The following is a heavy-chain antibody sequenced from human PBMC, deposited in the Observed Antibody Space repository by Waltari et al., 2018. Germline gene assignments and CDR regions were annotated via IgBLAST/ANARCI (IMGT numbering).Heavy chain of an antibody. D-gene: IGHD6-19*01. J-gene: IGHJ6*03. CDR2: MNTNIGNA. V-gene: IGHV1-8*01. CDR3: ARSRAGDGFTIGYYYYCRDV. Sequence: VQLVQSGAEVKKPGASVKVSCKASGYTFTSYDINWARQATGQGPEWMGWMNTNIGNAGYAQEFQGRGPMSRNTSRSTAYMELISLRSEDTAVYYCARSRAGDGFTIGYYYYCRDVWGKGTTVTVSS. CDR1: GYTFTSYD.